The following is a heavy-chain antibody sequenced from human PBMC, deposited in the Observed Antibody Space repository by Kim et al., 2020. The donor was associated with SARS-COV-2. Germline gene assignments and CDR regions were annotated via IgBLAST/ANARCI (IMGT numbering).Heavy chain of an antibody. V-gene: IGHV3-11*06. D-gene: IGHD3-3*01. Sequence: YADSVKGRFTISRDNAKNSLYLQMNSLRAEDTAVYYCARGTIFGVGMFDYWGQGTLVTVSS. CDR3: ARGTIFGVGMFDY. J-gene: IGHJ4*02.